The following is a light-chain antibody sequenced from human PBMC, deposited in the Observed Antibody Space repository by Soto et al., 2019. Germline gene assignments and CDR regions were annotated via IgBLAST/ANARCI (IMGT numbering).Light chain of an antibody. V-gene: IGKV3-15*01. CDR3: QQYNNWRT. CDR1: ESVSSN. CDR2: GAS. Sequence: EIVMTQSPATLSVSPGERATLSCRASESVSSNLAWYQQKAGQAPRLLIYGASTRATGIPARFSGSGSGTEFTLTISTLQSEDVAIYYCQQYNNWRTFGQGTKVDIK. J-gene: IGKJ1*01.